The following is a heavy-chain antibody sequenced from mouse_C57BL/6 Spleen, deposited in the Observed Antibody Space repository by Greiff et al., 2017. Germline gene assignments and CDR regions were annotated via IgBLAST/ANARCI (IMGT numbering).Heavy chain of an antibody. CDR3: ARYDGYHGGYY. D-gene: IGHD2-3*01. CDR2: ISYDGSN. J-gene: IGHJ2*01. Sequence: EVKLQESGPGLVKPSQSLSLTCSVTGYSITSGYYWNWIRQFPGNKLEWMGYISYDGSNNYNPSLKNRISITRDTSKNQFFLKLNSVTTEDTATFYCARYDGYHGGYYWGQGTTLTVSS. V-gene: IGHV3-6*01. CDR1: GYSITSGYY.